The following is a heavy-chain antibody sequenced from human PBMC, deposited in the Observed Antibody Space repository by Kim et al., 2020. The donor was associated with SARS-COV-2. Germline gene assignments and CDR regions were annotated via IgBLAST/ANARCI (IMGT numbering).Heavy chain of an antibody. V-gene: IGHV3-33*01. J-gene: IGHJ5*02. Sequence: NKDDADSVKGRFTISRDNSKNTLYLQMNSLRAEDTAVYYCAREQIWFDPWGQGTLVTVSS. CDR2: NK. CDR3: AREQIWFDP.